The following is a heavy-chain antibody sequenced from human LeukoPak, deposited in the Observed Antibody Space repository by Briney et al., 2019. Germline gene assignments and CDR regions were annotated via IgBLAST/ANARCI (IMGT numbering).Heavy chain of an antibody. CDR2: INPNSGGT. V-gene: IGHV1-2*04. CDR1: GYTFTGYY. J-gene: IGHJ5*02. Sequence: ASVKVSCKASGYTFTGYYMHWVRQAPGQGLEWMGWINPNSGGTNYAQKFQGWVTMTRDTSISTAYMELSRLRSDDTAVYYCARGLYCSGSSCYMGGNWFDPWGQGTLVTVSS. CDR3: ARGLYCSGSSCYMGGNWFDP. D-gene: IGHD2-2*02.